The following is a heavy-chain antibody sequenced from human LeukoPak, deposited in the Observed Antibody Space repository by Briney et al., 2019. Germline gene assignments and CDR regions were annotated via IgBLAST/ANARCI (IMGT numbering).Heavy chain of an antibody. CDR1: GFTFSSYA. J-gene: IGHJ4*02. Sequence: GGSLRLSCAASGFTFSSYAMSWVGRAPGKGRKGVSAISGSGGSTYYADSVKGRFTISRDNSKNTLYLQMNSLRGEDTAVYYCVREVRYDSIPFDYWGQGTLVTVSS. CDR2: ISGSGGST. CDR3: VREVRYDSIPFDY. D-gene: IGHD3-22*01. V-gene: IGHV3-23*01.